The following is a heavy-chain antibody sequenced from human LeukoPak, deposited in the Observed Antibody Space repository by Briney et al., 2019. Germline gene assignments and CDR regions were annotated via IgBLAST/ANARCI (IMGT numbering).Heavy chain of an antibody. CDR1: GFLFSRYW. D-gene: IGHD1-14*01. J-gene: IGHJ4*02. Sequence: GGSLRLSCAASGFLFSRYWMSWVRQAPGKGLEWVANIKEDGSEKYYVESMKGRFTISRDNAKNSLYLQINSLRAEDTAVYCCARDSFETDIDYWGQGTLVTVSS. CDR3: ARDSFETDIDY. CDR2: IKEDGSEK. V-gene: IGHV3-7*01.